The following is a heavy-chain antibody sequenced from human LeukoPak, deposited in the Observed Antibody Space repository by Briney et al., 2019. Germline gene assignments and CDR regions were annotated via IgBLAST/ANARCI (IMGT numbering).Heavy chain of an antibody. CDR3: ARERYYYDSSSEGNY. CDR2: IYNSGNT. V-gene: IGHV4-39*01. CDR1: GGSISGYY. Sequence: ASETLSLTCTVSGGSISGYYWGWIRQPPGKGLEWIGSIYNSGNTYYNPSLKSRVTISVDTSKNQFSLKLSSVTAADTAVYYCARERYYYDSSSEGNYWGQGTLVTVSS. J-gene: IGHJ4*02. D-gene: IGHD3-22*01.